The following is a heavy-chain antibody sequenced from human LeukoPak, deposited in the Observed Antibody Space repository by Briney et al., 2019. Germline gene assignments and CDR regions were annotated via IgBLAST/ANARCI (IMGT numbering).Heavy chain of an antibody. CDR2: INEAGSET. Sequence: GGALRLSCADSGFSVSAYWLSWVCQAPGRGREWVPNINEAGSETAYLDCVEGRFTISRDNAKNSLYLEMNCLRAEPTAVYSCARWGAAAGIDAWGQGTLVIVSS. CDR3: ARWGAAAGIDA. J-gene: IGHJ5*02. CDR1: GFSVSAYW. V-gene: IGHV3-7*01. D-gene: IGHD6-13*01.